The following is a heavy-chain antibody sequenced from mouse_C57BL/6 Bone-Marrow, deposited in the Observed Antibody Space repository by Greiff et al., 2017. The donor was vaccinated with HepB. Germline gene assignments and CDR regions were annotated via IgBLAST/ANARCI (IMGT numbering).Heavy chain of an antibody. V-gene: IGHV5-4*01. J-gene: IGHJ1*03. D-gene: IGHD2-5*01. CDR1: GFTFSSYA. Sequence: DVQLVESGGGLVKPGGSLKLSCAASGFTFSSYALSWVRQTREKRLGGVATISDGGSDTYYPDNVKGRFTISRDNAKNNLYLQMSHLKSEDTAMYYCARGGPTIVTTWYFDVWGTGTTVTVSS. CDR2: ISDGGSDT. CDR3: ARGGPTIVTTWYFDV.